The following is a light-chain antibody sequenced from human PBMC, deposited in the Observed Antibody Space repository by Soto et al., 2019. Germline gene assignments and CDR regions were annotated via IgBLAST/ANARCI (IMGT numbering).Light chain of an antibody. J-gene: IGKJ1*01. V-gene: IGKV3-15*01. CDR1: QSVSSS. CDR2: GAS. CDR3: QQYNNWPPWT. Sequence: EIVMTQSPATLSVSPGERATLSRRASQSVSSSLAWYQQKPGQAPRLLIYGASTRATGIPARFSGTGSGTEFTLTISSLQSEDFAVYYCQQYNNWPPWTFGQGTKVDIK.